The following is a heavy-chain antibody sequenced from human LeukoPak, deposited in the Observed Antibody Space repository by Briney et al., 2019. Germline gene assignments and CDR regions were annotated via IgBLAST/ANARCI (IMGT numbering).Heavy chain of an antibody. Sequence: GGSLRLSCAASGFTFSSYSMNWVRQAPGKGLEWVSAISGSGGSTYYADSVKGRFTISRDNSKNTLYLQMNSLRAEDTAVYYCAKGQWLVGFFDYWGQGTLVTVSS. D-gene: IGHD6-19*01. CDR3: AKGQWLVGFFDY. V-gene: IGHV3-23*01. CDR2: ISGSGGST. J-gene: IGHJ4*02. CDR1: GFTFSSYS.